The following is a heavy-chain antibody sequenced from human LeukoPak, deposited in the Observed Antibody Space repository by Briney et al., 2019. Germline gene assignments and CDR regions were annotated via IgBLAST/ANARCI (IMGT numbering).Heavy chain of an antibody. CDR3: ARGGSGNYYTT. D-gene: IGHD3-3*01. J-gene: IGHJ5*02. CDR2: IIGDGSST. V-gene: IGHV3-74*01. Sequence: GGSLRLSCAASGFTFSSYWMFWVRQAPEKGLLWVSRIIGDGSSTSYAESVKGRFTISRDNAKNTLYLQMNSLRAEDTAVYYCARGGSGNYYTTWGQGTLVTVSS. CDR1: GFTFSSYW.